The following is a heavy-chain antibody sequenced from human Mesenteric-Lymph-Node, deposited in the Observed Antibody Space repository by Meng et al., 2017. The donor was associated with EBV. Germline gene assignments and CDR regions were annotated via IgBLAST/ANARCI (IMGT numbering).Heavy chain of an antibody. V-gene: IGHV1-8*01. CDR1: GYTFTSYN. CDR2: MNPKIGYA. J-gene: IGHJ4*02. CDR3: ARGGEAGYSYGSSDFDY. D-gene: IGHD5-18*01. Sequence: QLAPGRFGVEVKKPGASVKVSCKASGYTFTSYNINWVRQATGQGLEWMGLMNPKIGYAGYAQNFQGRVTMTRDTSIDTAYMEVSSLRGDDTAVYYCARGGEAGYSYGSSDFDYWGQGTLVTVSS.